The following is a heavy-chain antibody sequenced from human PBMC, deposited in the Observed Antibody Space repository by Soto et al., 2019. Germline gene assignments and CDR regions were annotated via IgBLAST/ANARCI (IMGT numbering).Heavy chain of an antibody. J-gene: IGHJ4*02. CDR3: ARAVVTSYGIFDY. D-gene: IGHD3-22*01. CDR1: GYTFTSYG. Sequence: QVQLVQSGAEVKKPGASVKVSCKTSGYTFTSYGISWVRQAPGQGLEWMGWITYNGDTNYPQKLQGRVTMTADTSTSTAYMELRSLRSDDTAVYYCARAVVTSYGIFDYWGQGTLVTLSS. CDR2: ITYNGDT. V-gene: IGHV1-18*01.